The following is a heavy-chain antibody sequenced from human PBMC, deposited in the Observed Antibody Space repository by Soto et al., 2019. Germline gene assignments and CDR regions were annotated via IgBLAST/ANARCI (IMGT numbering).Heavy chain of an antibody. Sequence: SETLSLTSSVYGYLTSICYYWGLIRQTPGKGLEWLGSIDYSGRTCYNPSHTRRVSTSVDLSKNQFSLNLRFVPAAVTAVYFCARDLNSDYDSYYSDYWGQRSTVTVSS. J-gene: IGHJ4*02. D-gene: IGHD3-22*01. V-gene: IGHV4-38-2*02. CDR1: GYLTSICYY. CDR3: ARDLNSDYDSYYSDY. CDR2: IDYSGRT.